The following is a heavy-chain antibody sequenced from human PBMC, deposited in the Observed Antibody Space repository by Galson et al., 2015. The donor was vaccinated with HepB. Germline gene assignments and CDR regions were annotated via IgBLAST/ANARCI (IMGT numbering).Heavy chain of an antibody. V-gene: IGHV1-69*13. J-gene: IGHJ5*02. Sequence: SVKVSCKASGGTFSSYAISWVRQAPGQGLEWMGGIIPIFGTANYAQKFQGRVTITADESTSTAYMELSSLRSEDTAVYYCARDAYGDYVGWFDPWGQGTLVTVSS. D-gene: IGHD4-17*01. CDR2: IIPIFGTA. CDR1: GGTFSSYA. CDR3: ARDAYGDYVGWFDP.